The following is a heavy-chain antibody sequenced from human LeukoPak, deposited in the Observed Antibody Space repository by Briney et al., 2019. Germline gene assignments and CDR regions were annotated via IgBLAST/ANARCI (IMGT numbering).Heavy chain of an antibody. CDR1: GFTFSSYE. D-gene: IGHD3-16*02. V-gene: IGHV3-48*03. J-gene: IGHJ4*02. CDR2: ISSSGSNT. Sequence: GGSLRLSCAASGFTFSSYEMNWVRQAPGKGLEWVSYISSSGSNTYYADSVKGRFTISRDSSKNTLYLQMNSLRAEDTAVYYCAKQLHLGELSLAPLFWGQGTLVTVSS. CDR3: AKQLHLGELSLAPLF.